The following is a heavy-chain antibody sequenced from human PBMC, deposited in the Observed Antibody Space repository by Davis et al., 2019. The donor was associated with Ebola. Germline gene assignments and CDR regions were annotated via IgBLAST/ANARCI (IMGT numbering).Heavy chain of an antibody. CDR3: TTAWRLRGSYYRVVVDY. CDR1: GFTFSSYG. J-gene: IGHJ4*02. D-gene: IGHD1-26*01. Sequence: GESLKISCAASGFTFSSYGMHWVRQAPGKGLEWVAVISYDGSNKYYADSVKGRFTISRDNSKNTLYLQMNSLKTEDTAVYYCTTAWRLRGSYYRVVVDYWGQGTLVTVSS. CDR2: ISYDGSNK. V-gene: IGHV3-30*03.